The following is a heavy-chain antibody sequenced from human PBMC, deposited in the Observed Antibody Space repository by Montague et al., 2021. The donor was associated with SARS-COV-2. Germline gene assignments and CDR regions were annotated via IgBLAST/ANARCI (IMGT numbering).Heavy chain of an antibody. Sequence: SETLSLTCTVSGGSISSPYYYWGWICQSPGMGLEWIVSISYTGRTYYNLSLRSPVSVSMDTSKNYFSLSLSSVTVADTAVYSCARQLPSYCATKKCYPYDIDGWGQGTLVTVSS. D-gene: IGHD2-8*01. CDR1: GGSISSPYYY. CDR2: ISYTGRT. J-gene: IGHJ4*03. V-gene: IGHV4-39*01. CDR3: ARQLPSYCATKKCYPYDIDG.